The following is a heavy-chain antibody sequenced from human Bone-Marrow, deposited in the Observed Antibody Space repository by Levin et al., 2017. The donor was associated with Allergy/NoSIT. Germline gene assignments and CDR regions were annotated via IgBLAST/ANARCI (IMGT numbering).Heavy chain of an antibody. D-gene: IGHD4-11*01. CDR3: ARGATATTNYYYGLDV. CDR1: GFTFSDHY. V-gene: IGHV3-72*01. J-gene: IGHJ6*02. Sequence: LSLPCAASGFTFSDHYMDWVRQAPGKGLEWVGRTRNKAKSYTTEYATSVKGRFSISRDDSKNSLYLQMNSLKTEDTAVYYCARGATATTNYYYGLDVWGQGTTVTVSS. CDR2: TRNKAKSYTT.